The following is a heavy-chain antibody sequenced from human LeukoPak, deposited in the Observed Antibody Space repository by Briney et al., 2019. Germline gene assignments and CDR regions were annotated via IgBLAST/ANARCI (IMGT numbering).Heavy chain of an antibody. D-gene: IGHD4-23*01. Sequence: SETLSLTCAVYGESFSGYYWSWIRQPPGKGLEWIGEINHSGSTNYNPSLKSRVTISVDTSKNQFSLKLSSVTAADTAMYYCARHEGPYGGPGYYWGQGTLVTVSS. CDR3: ARHEGPYGGPGYY. J-gene: IGHJ4*02. CDR1: GESFSGYY. CDR2: INHSGST. V-gene: IGHV4-34*01.